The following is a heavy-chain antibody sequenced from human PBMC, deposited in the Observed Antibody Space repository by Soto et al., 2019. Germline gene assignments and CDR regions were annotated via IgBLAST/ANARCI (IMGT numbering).Heavy chain of an antibody. V-gene: IGHV5-10-1*01. D-gene: IGHD3-22*01. CDR1: GYSFAAYC. CDR2: IDPSDSQT. CDR3: ARQIYDSDTGPNFQYYFDS. Sequence: GESLRISCNGSGYSFAAYCITWVCQKPGKGLEWMGRIDPSDSQTYYSPSFRGHVTISATKSITTVFLQWSSLRASDTAMYYCARQIYDSDTGPNFQYYFDSWGQGTPVTVSS. J-gene: IGHJ4*02.